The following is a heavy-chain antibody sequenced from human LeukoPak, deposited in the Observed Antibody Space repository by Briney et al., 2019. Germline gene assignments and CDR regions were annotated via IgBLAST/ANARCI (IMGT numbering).Heavy chain of an antibody. D-gene: IGHD2-15*01. V-gene: IGHV1-69*04. J-gene: IGHJ4*02. CDR3: ARDPVCGGSGPCLDY. CDR2: ITLVLPTA. CDR1: GGTLTIYG. Sequence: GASVKVSCKASGGTLTIYGISWVRQAPGQGLEWMGRITLVLPTANYAQKFQGRVTITADKSTSTAYMELSGLRSEDTAVYYCARDPVCGGSGPCLDYWGPGTLVTVSS.